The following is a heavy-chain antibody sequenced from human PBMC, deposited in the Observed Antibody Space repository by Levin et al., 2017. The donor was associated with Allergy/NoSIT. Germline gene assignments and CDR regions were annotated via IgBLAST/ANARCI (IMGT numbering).Heavy chain of an antibody. J-gene: IGHJ4*02. CDR2: ISSSSSYI. CDR3: ARDCSRTSCYDY. Sequence: PGGSLRLSCAASGFTFSSYSMNWVRQAPGKGLEWVSSISSSSSYIYYADSVKGRFTISRDNAKNSLYLQMNSLRAEDTAVYYCARDCSRTSCYDYWGQGTLVTVSS. V-gene: IGHV3-21*01. D-gene: IGHD2-2*01. CDR1: GFTFSSYS.